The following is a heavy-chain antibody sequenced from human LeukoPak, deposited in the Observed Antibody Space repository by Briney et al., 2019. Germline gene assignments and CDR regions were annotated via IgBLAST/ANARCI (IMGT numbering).Heavy chain of an antibody. CDR1: GYTLTSYD. J-gene: IGHJ3*02. Sequence: GASVKVFCKASGYTLTSYDINWVRQATGQGLEWMGRINTNSGNTDYAQKFQGRVTMTRNTSISTVYMELSSLKSEDTAVYYCARGLLQFWNGYTADVFDIWGQGTMVTVSS. CDR3: ARGLLQFWNGYTADVFDI. D-gene: IGHD3-3*01. CDR2: INTNSGNT. V-gene: IGHV1-8*01.